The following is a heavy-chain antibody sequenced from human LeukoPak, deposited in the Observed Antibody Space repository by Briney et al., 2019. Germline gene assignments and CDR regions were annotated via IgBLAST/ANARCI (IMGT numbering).Heavy chain of an antibody. CDR2: IYLYGTT. CDR3: ARQKWEQQGRDYYFNGLDV. J-gene: IGHJ6*02. CDR1: IGSISSSKW. V-gene: IGHV4-4*02. Sequence: PSETLSLTCSVSIGSISSSKWRSWVHQSPVKGLERIGEIYLYGTTNYNPSFTSRVTMSVDRSRNQFSLKLTSVTAADTAVYYCARQKWEQQGRDYYFNGLDVWGPGTTVIVSS. D-gene: IGHD1/OR15-1a*01.